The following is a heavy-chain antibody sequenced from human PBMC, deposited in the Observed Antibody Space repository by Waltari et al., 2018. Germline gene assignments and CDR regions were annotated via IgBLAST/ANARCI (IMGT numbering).Heavy chain of an antibody. CDR1: GYTFTGYY. J-gene: IGHJ6*02. V-gene: IGHV1-2*02. CDR2: NNPNSGGT. CDR3: ARLTYYYGSGSGGYGMDV. Sequence: QVQLVQSGAEVKKPGASVKVSCKASGYTFTGYYMHWVRQAPGQGLEWMGWNNPNSGGTNYAQKFQGRVTMTRETSISTAYMELSRLRSDDTAVYYCARLTYYYGSGSGGYGMDVWGQGTTVTVSS. D-gene: IGHD3-10*01.